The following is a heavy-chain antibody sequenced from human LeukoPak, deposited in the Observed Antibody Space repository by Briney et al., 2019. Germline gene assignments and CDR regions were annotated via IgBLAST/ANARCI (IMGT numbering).Heavy chain of an antibody. V-gene: IGHV3-64*02. Sequence: GRSLRLSCAASWFIFSDSTIEWVRQAPGERLQSLSSITSNGAYTHYADSMHGRFTISRDHATNSVCLRMGGLRIEYMCVNYWERVKRGVTVSDYYYYYIDVWGKGTTVTVSS. CDR2: ITSNGAYT. J-gene: IGHJ6*03. CDR1: WFIFSDST. CDR3: ERVKRGVTVSDYYYYYIDV. D-gene: IGHD4-17*01.